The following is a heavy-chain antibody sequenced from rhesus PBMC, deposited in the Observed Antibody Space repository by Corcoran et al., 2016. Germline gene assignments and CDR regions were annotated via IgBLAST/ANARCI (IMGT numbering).Heavy chain of an antibody. CDR3: AKSGAPIAPVDF. CDR1: GGSISSGYYY. J-gene: IGHJ4*01. D-gene: IGHD1-44*01. V-gene: IGHV4S12*01. CDR2: IFSNSESK. Sequence: QVQLQESGPGVVKPSETLSLTCAVSGGSISSGYYYWTWIRQPPGKGLEWIGGIFSNSESKIYNPSLKSRVTISKDTSKNQFSLTLTSVTAADTAVYFCAKSGAPIAPVDFWGQGVLVTVSS.